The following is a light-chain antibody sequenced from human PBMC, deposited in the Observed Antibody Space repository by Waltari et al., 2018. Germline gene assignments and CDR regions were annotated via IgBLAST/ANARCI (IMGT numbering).Light chain of an antibody. CDR2: DAS. V-gene: IGKV3-20*01. CDR3: QMYVRLPVT. J-gene: IGKJ1*01. CDR1: QSVGRS. Sequence: EIVLTQSPGTLSLSPGDSATLSCRATQSVGRSVAWYQQKPGQAPRLLIYDASKRATGIPERFSGGGSGTDFSLTISRLEPEDFAVYYCQMYVRLPVTFGQGTKVEIK.